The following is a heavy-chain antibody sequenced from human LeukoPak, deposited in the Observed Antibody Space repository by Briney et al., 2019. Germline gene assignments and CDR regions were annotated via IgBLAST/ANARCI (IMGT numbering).Heavy chain of an antibody. CDR1: GFAFDTCW. D-gene: IGHD3-9*01. J-gene: IGHJ4*02. V-gene: IGHV3-7*01. Sequence: PGGSLRLSCAASGFAFDTCWMGWVRQAPGKGLEWVATIKQDGRETYYVDDVKGRFTISRDNAKNSLFLEMNSLSVEDTAVYYCAGGSWPFDRWGQGTLVTVSS. CDR2: IKQDGRET. CDR3: AGGSWPFDR.